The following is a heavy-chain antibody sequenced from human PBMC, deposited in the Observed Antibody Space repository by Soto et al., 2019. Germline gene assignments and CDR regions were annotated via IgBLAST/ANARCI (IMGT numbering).Heavy chain of an antibody. D-gene: IGHD6-19*01. Sequence: RGSLRLSCAASGFTVSSNYMSWVRQAPGKGLEWVSVIYSGGSTYYADSVKGRFTISRDNSKNTLYLQMNSLRAEDTAVYYCARMVSSGWYPINYYYYGTDVWGQVTTVTVSS. CDR2: IYSGGST. CDR1: GFTVSSNY. V-gene: IGHV3-66*01. J-gene: IGHJ6*02. CDR3: ARMVSSGWYPINYYYYGTDV.